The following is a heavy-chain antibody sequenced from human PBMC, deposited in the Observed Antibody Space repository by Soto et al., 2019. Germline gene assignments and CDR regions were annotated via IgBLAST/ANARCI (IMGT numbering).Heavy chain of an antibody. CDR3: ARAKCSSTSCYYYYYYYYMDV. J-gene: IGHJ6*03. V-gene: IGHV3-66*01. D-gene: IGHD2-2*01. CDR1: GFTVSSNY. CDR2: IYSGGST. Sequence: GGSLRRSCAASGFTVSSNYMSWVRQAPGKGLEWVSVIYSGGSTYYADSVKGRFTISRDNSKNTLYLQMNSLRAEDTAVYYCARAKCSSTSCYYYYYYYYMDVWGKGTTVTVSS.